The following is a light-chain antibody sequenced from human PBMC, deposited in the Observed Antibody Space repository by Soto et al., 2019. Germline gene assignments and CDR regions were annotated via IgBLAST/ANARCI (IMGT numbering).Light chain of an antibody. CDR3: AAWDDSLNGVV. J-gene: IGLJ2*01. Sequence: QSVLTQPPSASGTPGQRVTISCSGSSSNIGSKTVNWYQQVPGTAPKLLIYSNNQRPSGVPDRFSGSKSGTSVSLAISGLQSEDEADYYCAAWDDSLNGVVFGGGTKLTV. CDR2: SNN. V-gene: IGLV1-44*01. CDR1: SSNIGSKT.